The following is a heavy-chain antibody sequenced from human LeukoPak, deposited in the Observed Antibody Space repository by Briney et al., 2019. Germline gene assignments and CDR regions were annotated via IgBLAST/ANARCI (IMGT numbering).Heavy chain of an antibody. V-gene: IGHV3-30*04. CDR3: ARDRSGTEHFDY. D-gene: IGHD6-13*01. J-gene: IGHJ4*02. Sequence: PGRSLRLSCAASGFTFSSYAMHWVRQAPGKGLEWVAVISYGGSNKYYADSVKGRFTISRDNSKNTLYLQMNSLRAEDTAVYYCARDRSGTEHFDYWGQGTLVTVSS. CDR2: ISYGGSNK. CDR1: GFTFSSYA.